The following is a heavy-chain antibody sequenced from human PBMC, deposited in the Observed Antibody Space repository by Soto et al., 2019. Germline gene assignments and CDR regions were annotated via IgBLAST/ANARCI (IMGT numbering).Heavy chain of an antibody. CDR3: ARARITMIVVVPFDP. Sequence: ASVKVSCKASGYTFTSYAMHWVRQAPGQRLEWMGWINAGNGNTKYSQKFQGRVTITRDTSASTAYMELSSLRSEDTAAYYCARARITMIVVVPFDPWGQGXLVTVYS. J-gene: IGHJ5*02. CDR2: INAGNGNT. CDR1: GYTFTSYA. D-gene: IGHD3-22*01. V-gene: IGHV1-3*01.